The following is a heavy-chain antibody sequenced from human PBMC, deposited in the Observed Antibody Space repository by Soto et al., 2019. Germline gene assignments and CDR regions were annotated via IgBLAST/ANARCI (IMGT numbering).Heavy chain of an antibody. CDR2: IIDSGAST. CDR1: GFTFSTCA. J-gene: IGHJ6*02. CDR3: AKGRSYYYYYGVDV. Sequence: EVQLLESGGGLVQPGGSLRLSCAASGFTFSTCAWGGFRKAPGKGWGWVSDIIDSGASTYYADSVKGRFTISRDNSKSTLYLQMNSLRAEDTALYYCAKGRSYYYYYGVDVWGQGTTVTVSS. V-gene: IGHV3-23*01.